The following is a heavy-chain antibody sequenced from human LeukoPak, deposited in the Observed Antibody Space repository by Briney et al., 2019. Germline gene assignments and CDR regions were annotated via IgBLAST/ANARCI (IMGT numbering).Heavy chain of an antibody. D-gene: IGHD4-23*01. CDR1: GYTFTSYG. V-gene: IGHV1-18*01. Sequence: ASVKVSCKASGYTFTSYGISWVRQAPGQGLEWMGWISAYNGNTNYAQKLQGRVTMTTDTSTSTACMELRSLRSDDTALYYCARDGGTVVTDYWGQGTLVTVSS. CDR2: ISAYNGNT. J-gene: IGHJ4*02. CDR3: ARDGGTVVTDY.